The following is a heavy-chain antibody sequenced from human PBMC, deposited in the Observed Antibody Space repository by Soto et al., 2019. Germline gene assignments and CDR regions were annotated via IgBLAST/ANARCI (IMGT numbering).Heavy chain of an antibody. CDR2: ISYDGSNK. V-gene: IGHV3-30-3*01. CDR3: ARGDAFDI. CDR1: GFTFSSYA. Sequence: GGSLRLSCAASGFTFSSYAMHWVRQAPGKGLEWVAVISYDGSNKYYADSVKGRFTISRDNSKNTLYLQMNSLRAEDTAVYYCARGDAFDIWGQGTMVTVSS. J-gene: IGHJ3*02.